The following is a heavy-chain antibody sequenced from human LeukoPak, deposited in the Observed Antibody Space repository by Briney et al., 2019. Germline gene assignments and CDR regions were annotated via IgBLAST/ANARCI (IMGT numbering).Heavy chain of an antibody. J-gene: IGHJ4*02. Sequence: ASVKVSCKASGYTFTGYYMHWARQAPGQGVEWMGWINANSGGTDYAQKFQDRVTMTRDTSISTAYMELSRLTSDDTAVYYCARDGHGGNSFDFWGQGTLVTVSS. CDR3: ARDGHGGNSFDF. CDR1: GYTFTGYY. V-gene: IGHV1-2*02. CDR2: INANSGGT. D-gene: IGHD4-23*01.